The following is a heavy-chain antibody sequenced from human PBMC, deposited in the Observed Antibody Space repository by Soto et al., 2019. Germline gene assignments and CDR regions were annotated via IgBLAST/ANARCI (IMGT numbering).Heavy chain of an antibody. V-gene: IGHV3-30-3*01. CDR1: GFTFSSYA. J-gene: IGHJ4*02. CDR3: ARDGMGYCSSTSCYFDY. CDR2: ISYDGSNK. D-gene: IGHD2-2*01. Sequence: QVQLVESGGGVVQPGRSLRLSCAASGFTFSSYAMHWVRQAPGKGLEWVAVISYDGSNKYYADSVKGRFTISRDNSKNTLYLQMNSLRAEDTAVYYCARDGMGYCSSTSCYFDYWGQGTLVTVSS.